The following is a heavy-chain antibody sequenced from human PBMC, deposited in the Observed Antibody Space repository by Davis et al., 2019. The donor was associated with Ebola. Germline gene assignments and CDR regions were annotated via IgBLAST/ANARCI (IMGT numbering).Heavy chain of an antibody. CDR3: ARAGFGSTWFDG. CDR1: GFTFRSYD. Sequence: PGGSLRLSCAASGFTFRSYDMHWVRQATGKGLEWVSAIGAAGDTYYPVSVKGRFTISRENAKNSLYLQRNSLRAEDTAVYYCARAGFGSTWFDGWGQGILVTVSS. V-gene: IGHV3-13*01. CDR2: IGAAGDT. D-gene: IGHD6-13*01. J-gene: IGHJ5*02.